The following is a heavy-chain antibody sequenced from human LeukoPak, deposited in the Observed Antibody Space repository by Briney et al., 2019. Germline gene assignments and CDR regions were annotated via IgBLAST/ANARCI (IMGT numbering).Heavy chain of an antibody. V-gene: IGHV4-38-2*02. CDR1: GYSISSGYY. D-gene: IGHD1-26*01. CDR2: IYHSGST. Sequence: PSETLSLTCTVSGYSISSGYYWGWIRQPPGKGLEWIGSIYHSGSTYYNPSLKSRVTISVDTSKNQFSLKLSSVTAADTAVYYCASEEVGAKYYFDYWGQGTLVTVSS. J-gene: IGHJ4*02. CDR3: ASEEVGAKYYFDY.